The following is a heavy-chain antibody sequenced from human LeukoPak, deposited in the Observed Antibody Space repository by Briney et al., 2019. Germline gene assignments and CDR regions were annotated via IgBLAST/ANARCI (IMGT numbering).Heavy chain of an antibody. CDR3: ARGGLYYGSGSHYNY. V-gene: IGHV4-39*07. CDR1: GGSISSSSYY. D-gene: IGHD3-10*01. J-gene: IGHJ4*02. Sequence: SETLSLTCTVSGGSISSSSYYWGWIRQPPGKGLEWIGSIYYSGSTYYNPSLKSRVTISVDTSKNQFSLKLSSVTAADTAVYYCARGGLYYGSGSHYNYWGQGTLVTVSS. CDR2: IYYSGST.